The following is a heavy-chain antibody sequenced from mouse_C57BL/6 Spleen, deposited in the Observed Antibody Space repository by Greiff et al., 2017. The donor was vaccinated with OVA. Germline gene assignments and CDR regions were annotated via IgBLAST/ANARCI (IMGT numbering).Heavy chain of an antibody. J-gene: IGHJ3*01. CDR1: GYTFTSYW. D-gene: IGHD1-1*01. V-gene: IGHV1-50*01. CDR2: IDPSDSYT. CDR3: AIGGDYGSSYGAY. Sequence: QVQLQQPGAELVKPGASVKLSCKASGYTFTSYWMQWVKQRPGQGLEWIGEIDPSDSYTNYNQKFKGKATLTVDTSSSAAYMQLSSLTSEDSALYYCAIGGDYGSSYGAYWGQGTLVTVSA.